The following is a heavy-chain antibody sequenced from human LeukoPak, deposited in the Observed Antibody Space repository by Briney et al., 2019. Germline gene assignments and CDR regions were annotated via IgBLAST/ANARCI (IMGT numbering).Heavy chain of an antibody. CDR3: AKPFDYGGNWGAFDI. CDR2: ISGSGGST. J-gene: IGHJ3*02. Sequence: GGSLRLSCAASGFTFSSYAMSWVRQAPGEGLGWVSAISGSGGSTYYADSVKGRFTISRDNSKNTLYLQMNSLRAEDTAVYYCAKPFDYGGNWGAFDIWGQGTMVTVSS. V-gene: IGHV3-23*01. D-gene: IGHD4-23*01. CDR1: GFTFSSYA.